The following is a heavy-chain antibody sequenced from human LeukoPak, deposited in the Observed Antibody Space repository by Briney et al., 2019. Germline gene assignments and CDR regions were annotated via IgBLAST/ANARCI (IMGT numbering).Heavy chain of an antibody. CDR1: GGSISSSSYY. CDR3: ARDGASGHIPGTSWFDP. CDR2: IYYSGST. D-gene: IGHD6-19*01. J-gene: IGHJ5*02. Sequence: NTSETLSLTCTVSGGSISSSSYYWGWIRQPPGKGLEWIGSIYYSGSTNYNPSLKSRVTISVDKSKNQFSLKLSSVTAADTAVYYCARDGASGHIPGTSWFDPWGQGTLVTVSS. V-gene: IGHV4-39*07.